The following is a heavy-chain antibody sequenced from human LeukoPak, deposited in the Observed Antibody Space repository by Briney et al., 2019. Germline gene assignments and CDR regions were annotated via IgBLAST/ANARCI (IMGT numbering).Heavy chain of an antibody. CDR2: ISAYNGNT. D-gene: IGHD4-17*01. J-gene: IGHJ4*02. CDR1: GYTFTSYG. Sequence: ASVKVSCKASGYTFTSYGISWVRQAPGQGLEWMGWISAYNGNTNYAQKLQGRVTITTDESTTTAYMELSSLRSEDTAVYYCARDKTGHRYIYGDYHPFDHWGQGTLVTVSS. V-gene: IGHV1-18*01. CDR3: ARDKTGHRYIYGDYHPFDH.